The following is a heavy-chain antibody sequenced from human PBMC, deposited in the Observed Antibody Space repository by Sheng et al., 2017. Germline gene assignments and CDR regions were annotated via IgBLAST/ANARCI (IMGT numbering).Heavy chain of an antibody. Sequence: QVQLVQSGAEVKKPGASVKVSCKASGYTFTSYGISWVRQAPGQGLEWMGWISAYNGNTNYAQKLQGRVTMTTDTSTSTAYMELRSLRSDDTAVYYCARESFMSNGPGYNWNAQEDYWGQGTLVTVSS. CDR3: ARESFMSNGPGYNWNAQEDY. D-gene: IGHD1-20*01. J-gene: IGHJ4*02. CDR1: GYTFTSYG. V-gene: IGHV1-18*01. CDR2: ISAYNGNT.